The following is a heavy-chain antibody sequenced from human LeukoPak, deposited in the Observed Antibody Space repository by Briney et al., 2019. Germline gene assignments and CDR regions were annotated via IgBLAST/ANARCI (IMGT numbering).Heavy chain of an antibody. CDR3: AKEEVPNDY. CDR1: EFTLNSNA. V-gene: IGHV3-23*01. J-gene: IGHJ4*02. Sequence: GALRLSCAVSEFTLNSNAMCWVRHPPREGLEWVSGNISIGVTTYYADSVKGRFTISRDTSKNTLYLQLNTLTPEDTAVYYCAKEEVPNDYWGQGTLVTVSS. D-gene: IGHD2-2*01. CDR2: NISIGVTT.